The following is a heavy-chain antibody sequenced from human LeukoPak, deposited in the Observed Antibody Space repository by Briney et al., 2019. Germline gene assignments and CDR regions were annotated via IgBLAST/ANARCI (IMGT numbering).Heavy chain of an antibody. V-gene: IGHV1-58*01. CDR1: GFTSTNFA. J-gene: IGHJ4*02. Sequence: SVKVSCKASGFTSTNFAVQWVRQARGQRLEWIGWIIVGSGATKCAQDFQERVTITRDLSTSTPYMELRSLTSEDTAVYYCAADLSNPRMGASYLDSWGQGTLVTVSS. CDR3: AADLSNPRMGASYLDS. CDR2: IIVGSGAT. D-gene: IGHD3-16*01.